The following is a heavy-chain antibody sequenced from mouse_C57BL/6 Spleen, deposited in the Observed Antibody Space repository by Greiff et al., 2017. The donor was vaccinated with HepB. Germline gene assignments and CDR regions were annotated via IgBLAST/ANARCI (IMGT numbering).Heavy chain of an antibody. CDR2: INPNNGGT. J-gene: IGHJ3*01. CDR1: GYTFTDYN. D-gene: IGHD1-1*01. CDR3: ARGSYYGSSAWFAY. Sequence: VQLQQSGPELVKPGASVKMSCKASGYTFTDYNMHWVKQSHGKSLEWIGYINPNNGGTSYNQKFKGKATLTVNKSSSTAYMELRSLTSEDSAVYYCARGSYYGSSAWFAYWGQGTLVTVSA. V-gene: IGHV1-22*01.